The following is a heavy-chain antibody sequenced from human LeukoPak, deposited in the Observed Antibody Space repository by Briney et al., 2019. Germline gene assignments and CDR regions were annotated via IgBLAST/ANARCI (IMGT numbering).Heavy chain of an antibody. Sequence: ASVKVSCKASGGTFSSYAISWVRQAPGQGLEWMGRIIPIFGTANYAQKFQGTVTITTDESTSTAYMELSSLRSEDTAVYYCARARWGYYYDSSGNNWFDPWGQGTLVTVSS. CDR2: IIPIFGTA. D-gene: IGHD3-22*01. V-gene: IGHV1-69*05. J-gene: IGHJ5*02. CDR3: ARARWGYYYDSSGNNWFDP. CDR1: GGTFSSYA.